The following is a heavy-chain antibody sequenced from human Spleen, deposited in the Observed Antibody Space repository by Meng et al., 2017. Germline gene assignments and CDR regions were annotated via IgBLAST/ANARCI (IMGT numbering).Heavy chain of an antibody. V-gene: IGHV3-9*01. J-gene: IGHJ3*02. CDR2: ISWNSGSI. D-gene: IGHD3-16*01. Sequence: GGSLRLSCAASGFTFDDYAMHWVRQAPGKGLEWVSGISWNSGSIGYADSVKGRFTISRDNAKNSLYLQMNSLRAEDTAVYYCARDLGAWFQYRGAFDIWGQGTMVTVSS. CDR1: GFTFDDYA. CDR3: ARDLGAWFQYRGAFDI.